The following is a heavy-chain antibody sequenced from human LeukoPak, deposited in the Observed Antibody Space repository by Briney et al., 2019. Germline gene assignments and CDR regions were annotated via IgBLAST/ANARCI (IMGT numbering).Heavy chain of an antibody. D-gene: IGHD3-22*01. Sequence: PGGSLRLSCAASGFTFSSYVMSWVRQVPGKGLEWVSGIIGSGRTTYYADSVKGRFTISRDNSKNTLYLQMNSLRAEDTAVYYCARAPGGYYDSSGYYSVEPFDYWGQGTLVTVSS. J-gene: IGHJ4*02. CDR3: ARAPGGYYDSSGYYSVEPFDY. CDR1: GFTFSSYV. V-gene: IGHV3-23*01. CDR2: IIGSGRTT.